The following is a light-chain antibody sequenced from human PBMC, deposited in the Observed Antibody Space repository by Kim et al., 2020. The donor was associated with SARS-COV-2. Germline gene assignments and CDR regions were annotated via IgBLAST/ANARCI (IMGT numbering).Light chain of an antibody. CDR2: RDT. J-gene: IGLJ3*02. CDR3: QVWDSSTGV. Sequence: SYELTQPLSVSVALGQTARITCGGNNIGTKNVHWFQQKPGQAPVLVIFRDTNRPSGTPERFSGSNSGNTATLTISRAQPGDEADYYCQVWDSSTGVFGGGTQLTVL. V-gene: IGLV3-9*01. CDR1: NIGTKN.